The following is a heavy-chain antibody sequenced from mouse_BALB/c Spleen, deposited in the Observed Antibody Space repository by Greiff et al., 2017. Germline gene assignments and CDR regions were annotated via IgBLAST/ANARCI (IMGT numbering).Heavy chain of an antibody. CDR2: ILPGSGST. CDR3: EKSGITTVGEGY. V-gene: IGHV1-9*01. J-gene: IGHJ2*01. Sequence: VQLQQSGAELMKPGASVKISCKATGYTFSSYWIEWVKQRPGHGLEWIGEILPGSGSTNYNEKFKGKATFTADTSSNTAYMQLSSLTSEDSAVYYCEKSGITTVGEGYWGQGTTLTVSS. D-gene: IGHD1-1*01. CDR1: GYTFSSYW.